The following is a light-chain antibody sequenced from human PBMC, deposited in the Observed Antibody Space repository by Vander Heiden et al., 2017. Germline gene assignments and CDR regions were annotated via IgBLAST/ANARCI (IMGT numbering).Light chain of an antibody. CDR1: ALPKQY. CDR2: KDS. CDR3: QSADSSGTYV. V-gene: IGLV3-25*03. Sequence: SYALTQPPSVPVSPGQTARITCSGDALPKQYAYWYQQKPGQAPVLVIYKDSERPSGIPERFSGSSSGTTVTLTISGVQAEDEADYYCQSADSSGTYVFGTGTKVTVL. J-gene: IGLJ1*01.